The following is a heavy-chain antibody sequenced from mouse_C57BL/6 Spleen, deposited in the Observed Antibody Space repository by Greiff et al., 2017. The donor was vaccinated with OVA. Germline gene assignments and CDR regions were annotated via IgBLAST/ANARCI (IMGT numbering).Heavy chain of an antibody. V-gene: IGHV14-3*01. CDR3: ARSNGDFRTYFDV. J-gene: IGHJ1*03. Sequence: EVKLQESVAELVRPGASVKLSCTASGFNMKNIYMHGVKLGPEQGMEWIGRIDPSNGNTKYAPTFQDKATTTADTTSNTAYLQLSSLASEDTAIYYCARSNGDFRTYFDVWGTGTTVTVAS. CDR1: GFNMKNIY. CDR2: IDPSNGNT.